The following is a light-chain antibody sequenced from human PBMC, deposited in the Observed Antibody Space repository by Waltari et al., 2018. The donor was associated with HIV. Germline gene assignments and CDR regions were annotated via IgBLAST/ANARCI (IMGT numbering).Light chain of an antibody. Sequence: VLTQSPATLSWSPGESATLACRASQSISNYLAWYRQKPGQDPRLLIYDESNRAIATQLSVTRSGSGTDFTITIRSLEPEDSAVYYCQPRSDWPPIFGQGTRLDIK. CDR3: QPRSDWPPI. CDR2: DES. J-gene: IGKJ5*01. CDR1: QSISNY. V-gene: IGKV3-11*01.